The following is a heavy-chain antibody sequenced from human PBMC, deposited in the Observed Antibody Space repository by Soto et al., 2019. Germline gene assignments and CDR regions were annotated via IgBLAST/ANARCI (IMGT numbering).Heavy chain of an antibody. J-gene: IGHJ4*02. CDR3: ATRYSSGWYEGRIFDY. D-gene: IGHD6-19*01. Sequence: GTSVKLSCEVCGDSLTELSMHWVRQAPGKGLEWMGGFDPEDGETIYAQKFQGRVTMTEDTSTDTAYMELSSLRSEDTAVYYCATRYSSGWYEGRIFDYWGQGTLVTVSS. V-gene: IGHV1-24*01. CDR1: GDSLTELS. CDR2: FDPEDGET.